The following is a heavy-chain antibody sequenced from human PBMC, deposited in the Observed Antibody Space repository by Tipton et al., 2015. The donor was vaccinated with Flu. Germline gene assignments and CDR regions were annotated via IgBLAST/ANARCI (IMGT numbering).Heavy chain of an antibody. Sequence: SLRLSCAASGFTFKTAWMTWVRQAPGKGLEWVGRVKSYTDGGTTDYAAPVKDRFTISRDDSRNTLFLQMSSLRTEDTAVYYCARRRNGFHDYWGQGTLVTVSS. CDR3: ARRRNGFHDY. CDR1: GFTFKTAW. D-gene: IGHD2-8*01. J-gene: IGHJ4*02. V-gene: IGHV3-15*01. CDR2: VKSYTDGGTT.